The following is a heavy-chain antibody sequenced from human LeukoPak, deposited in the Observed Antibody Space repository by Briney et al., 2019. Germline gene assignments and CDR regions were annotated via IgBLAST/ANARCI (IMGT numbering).Heavy chain of an antibody. V-gene: IGHV3-23*01. Sequence: GGSLRLSCAASGFTFSSYAMSWVRQAPGKGLEWVSGISGSGGTTYYADSVKGRLTISRDNSKNTLYLQMNSLRAEDTAVYYCARAPGTGYYLAEYFQHWGQGTLVTVSS. CDR2: ISGSGGTT. J-gene: IGHJ1*01. CDR1: GFTFSSYA. CDR3: ARAPGTGYYLAEYFQH. D-gene: IGHD3/OR15-3a*01.